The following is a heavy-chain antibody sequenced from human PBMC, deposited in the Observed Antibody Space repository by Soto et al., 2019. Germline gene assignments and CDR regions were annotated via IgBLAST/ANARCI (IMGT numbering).Heavy chain of an antibody. CDR2: IYYSGST. D-gene: IGHD3-10*01. CDR3: AAMVRGVIFFDY. Sequence: SETLSLTCTVSGGSISSYYWSWIRQPPGKGLEWIGYIYYSGSTNYNPSLKSRVTISIDMSKNQFSLELSSVTAADTAVYYCAAMVRGVIFFDYWGQGTLVTVSS. V-gene: IGHV4-59*01. CDR1: GGSISSYY. J-gene: IGHJ4*02.